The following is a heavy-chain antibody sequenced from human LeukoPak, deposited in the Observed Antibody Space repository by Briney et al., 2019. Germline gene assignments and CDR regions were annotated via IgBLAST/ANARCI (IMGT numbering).Heavy chain of an antibody. D-gene: IGHD2-2*01. J-gene: IGHJ4*02. CDR3: ATDRCSTTSCFVD. CDR2: ISSSGTTI. V-gene: IGHV3-48*03. Sequence: GGSLRLSCAASGFTFSTYEMNWVRQAPGQGLESISYISSSGTTIYYADPVKGRFTISRDNAKNSLYLQMNSLRAEDTAVYFCATDRCSTTSCFVDWGQGTLVTVSS. CDR1: GFTFSTYE.